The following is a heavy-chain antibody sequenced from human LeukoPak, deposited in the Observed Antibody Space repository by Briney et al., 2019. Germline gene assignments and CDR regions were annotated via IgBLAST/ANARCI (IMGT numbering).Heavy chain of an antibody. V-gene: IGHV4-34*01. CDR2: INHSGST. J-gene: IGHJ4*02. CDR1: GGSFSGYY. D-gene: IGHD3-10*01. Sequence: SETLSITCAVYGGSFSGYYWSCIRQPPGKGLEWIGEINHSGSTNYNPSLKSRVTISVDTSKNQFSLNLSSVTAADTAVYYCARDAYYYGSGSLYWGQGTLVTVSS. CDR3: ARDAYYYGSGSLY.